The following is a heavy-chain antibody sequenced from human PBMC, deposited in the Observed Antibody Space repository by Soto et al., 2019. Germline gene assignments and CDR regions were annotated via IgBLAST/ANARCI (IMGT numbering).Heavy chain of an antibody. CDR3: AKNVSSGYNFDY. Sequence: ASVKVSCKASGYTFTSYAMHWVRQAPGQRLEWMGWINAGNGNTKYSQKFQGRVTITRDTSASTAYMELSSLRSEDTAVYYCAKNVSSGYNFDYCGQRSLVTVSS. CDR1: GYTFTSYA. V-gene: IGHV1-3*01. D-gene: IGHD6-19*01. CDR2: INAGNGNT. J-gene: IGHJ4*02.